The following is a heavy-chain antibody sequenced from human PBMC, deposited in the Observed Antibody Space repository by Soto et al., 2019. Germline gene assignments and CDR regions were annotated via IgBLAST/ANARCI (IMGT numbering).Heavy chain of an antibody. CDR2: IYSEGTP. V-gene: IGHV3-53*01. J-gene: IGHJ6*02. Sequence: AGGSLRLSCAASWFTVGSNYMSWVRQAPGKGLEWVSVIYSEGTPYYADSVKGRFTISRENSNNTLYLHMNNLRAEDTAVYYCARSTYYDILTGSYYYYAMDVWGQGTTVTVSS. CDR3: ARSTYYDILTGSYYYYAMDV. D-gene: IGHD3-9*01. CDR1: WFTVGSNY.